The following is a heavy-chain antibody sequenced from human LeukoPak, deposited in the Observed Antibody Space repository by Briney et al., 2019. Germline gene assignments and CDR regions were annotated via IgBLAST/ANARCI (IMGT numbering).Heavy chain of an antibody. D-gene: IGHD2-2*01. CDR1: GFTVSSNY. V-gene: IGHV3-66*01. J-gene: IGHJ4*02. CDR2: VYAGGSV. CDR3: ARGNVLVPGANHFDF. Sequence: PGGSLRLSCAASGFTVSSNYVSWVRQAPGKGLEWVSVVYAGGSVYYGDSVKDRFTISRDNSKNTAFLQMNSLRVEDTAVYYCARGNVLVPGANHFDFWGQGTLVTVSS.